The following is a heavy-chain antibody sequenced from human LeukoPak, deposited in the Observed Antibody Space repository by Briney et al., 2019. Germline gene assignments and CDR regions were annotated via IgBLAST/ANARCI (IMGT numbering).Heavy chain of an antibody. V-gene: IGHV4-59*01. CDR3: ARGLPIAAAGTLTYCGGDCYPYYYYYMDV. Sequence: SETLSLTCTVSGGSISSYYWNWIRQPPGKGLEWIGHIYYSGSTNYNPSLKSRVTISVDTSKNQSSLKLSSVTAADTAVYYCARGLPIAAAGTLTYCGGDCYPYYYYYMDVWGKGTTVTISS. CDR2: IYYSGST. CDR1: GGSISSYY. J-gene: IGHJ6*03. D-gene: IGHD2-21*02.